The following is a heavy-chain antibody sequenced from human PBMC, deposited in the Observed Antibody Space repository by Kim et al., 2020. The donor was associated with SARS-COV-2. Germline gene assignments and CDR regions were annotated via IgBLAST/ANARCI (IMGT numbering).Heavy chain of an antibody. V-gene: IGHV1-18*04. CDR1: GYTFTSYG. J-gene: IGHJ6*02. D-gene: IGHD2-15*01. CDR3: ARSPGCYLCDYYYYGMDV. Sequence: ASVKVSCKASGYTFTSYGISWVRQAPGQGLEWMGWISAYNGNTNYAQKLQGRVTMTTDTSTSTAYMELRSLRSDDTAVYYCARSPGCYLCDYYYYGMDVWGQGTTVTVSS. CDR2: ISAYNGNT.